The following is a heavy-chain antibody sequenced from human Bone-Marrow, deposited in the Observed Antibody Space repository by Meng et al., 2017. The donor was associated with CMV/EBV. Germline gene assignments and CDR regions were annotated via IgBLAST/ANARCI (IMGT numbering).Heavy chain of an antibody. V-gene: IGHV3-15*01. J-gene: IGHJ6*02. CDR1: GFSVSNMY. CDR2: IKSKTDGGTT. CDR3: TTVSLNYYYYYGMDV. Sequence: GGSLRLSCAASGFSVSNMYMSWVRQAPGKGPEWVGRIKSKTDGGTTDYAAPVKGRFTISRDDSKNTLYLQMNSLKTEDTAVYYCTTVSLNYYYYYGMDVWGQGTTVTVSS.